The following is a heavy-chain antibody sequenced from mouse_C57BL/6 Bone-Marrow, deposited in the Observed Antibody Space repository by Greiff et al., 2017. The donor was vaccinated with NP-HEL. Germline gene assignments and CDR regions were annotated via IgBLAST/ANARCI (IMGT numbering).Heavy chain of an antibody. D-gene: IGHD3-2*02. J-gene: IGHJ4*01. CDR3: ARPSEDYAMDY. CDR1: GYAFSSSW. CDR2: IYPGDGDT. Sequence: VKLQESGPELVKPGASVKISCKASGYAFSSSWMNWVKQRPGKGLEWIGRIYPGDGDTNYNGKFKGKATLTADKSSSTAYMQLSSLTSEDSAVYFCARPSEDYAMDYWGQGTSVTVSS. V-gene: IGHV1-82*01.